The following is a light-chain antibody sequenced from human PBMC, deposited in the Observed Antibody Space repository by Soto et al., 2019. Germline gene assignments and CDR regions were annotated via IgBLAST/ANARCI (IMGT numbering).Light chain of an antibody. CDR2: LNSDGSH. Sequence: QSVLTQSPSASASLGASVKLTCTLSSGHSSYAIAWHQQLPEKGPRYLMKLNSDGSHSKGDGIPDRFSGSSSGAERYLTISSLQSEDEADYYCQTWGTDIVVFGGGTKLTVL. V-gene: IGLV4-69*01. J-gene: IGLJ2*01. CDR3: QTWGTDIVV. CDR1: SGHSSYA.